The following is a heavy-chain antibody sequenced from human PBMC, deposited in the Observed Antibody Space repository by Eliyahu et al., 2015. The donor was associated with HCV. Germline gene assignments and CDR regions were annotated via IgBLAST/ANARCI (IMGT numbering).Heavy chain of an antibody. J-gene: IGHJ5*02. CDR3: ASGGGGIAVTGTGGWFDP. D-gene: IGHD6-19*01. V-gene: IGHV4-59*01. CDR1: GXSIXTYY. Sequence: QVQLQESGPGLVKPSETLSLTSTVSGXSIXTYYWGWIRQPPGKGLEWIGDIHXSRSTNXNPHPKSRVTISLDTSKNQFSLKLTSVSAADTAMYYCASGGGGIAVTGTGGWFDPWGQGTLVTVSS. CDR2: IHXSRST.